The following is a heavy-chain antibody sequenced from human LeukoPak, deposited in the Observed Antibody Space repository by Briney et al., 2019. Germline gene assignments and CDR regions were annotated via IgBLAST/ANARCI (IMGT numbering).Heavy chain of an antibody. D-gene: IGHD3-10*01. Sequence: SETLSLTCAVYGGSFSGYYWSWIRQPPGKGLEWIGETNHSGSTNYNPSLKSRVTISVDTSKNQFSLKLSSVTAADTAVYYCARRPLITMVRGALPLGVNWFDPWGQGTLVTVSS. J-gene: IGHJ5*02. CDR2: TNHSGST. CDR1: GGSFSGYY. V-gene: IGHV4-34*01. CDR3: ARRPLITMVRGALPLGVNWFDP.